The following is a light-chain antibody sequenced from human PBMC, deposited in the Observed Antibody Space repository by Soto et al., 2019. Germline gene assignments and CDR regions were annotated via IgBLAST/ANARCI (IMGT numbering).Light chain of an antibody. CDR2: SAS. CDR3: KKYNSAPTGT. CDR1: QGISNY. V-gene: IGKV1-27*01. J-gene: IGKJ3*01. Sequence: DIQMTQSPSSLSASVGDRVTITCRASQGISNYVAWYQHKPGKVPKLLIYSASTLQSGHPSRFSGSGSGTDSTFPISSLQPEDVATYYWKKYNSAPTGTFGTGTKVDIK.